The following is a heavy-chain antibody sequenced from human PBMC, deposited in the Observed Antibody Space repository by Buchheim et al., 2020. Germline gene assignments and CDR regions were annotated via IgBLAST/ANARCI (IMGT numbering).Heavy chain of an antibody. J-gene: IGHJ4*02. Sequence: QVRLVQSGAEVRDPGASAKISCKTSGYTFNNYYMQWARQAPGQRLEWMGAITPRGQRKDYAQRFQGRFTMTWDTSTSTVYMDLSSLTSEDTAVYYCAREAPDTYFFDYWGQGTL. CDR3: AREAPDTYFFDY. CDR1: GYTFNNYY. CDR2: ITPRGQRK. D-gene: IGHD2-2*01. V-gene: IGHV1-46*02.